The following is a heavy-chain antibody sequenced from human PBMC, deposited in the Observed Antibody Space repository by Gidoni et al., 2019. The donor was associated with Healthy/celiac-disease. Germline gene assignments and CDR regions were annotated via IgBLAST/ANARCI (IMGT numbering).Heavy chain of an antibody. CDR3: AKAMVRELVFDY. J-gene: IGHJ4*02. V-gene: IGHV3-30*18. Sequence: QVQLVESGGGVVQPGRSLRLSCAASGFTFSSYGMHWVRQAPGKGLEWVAVISYDGSNKYYADSVKGRFTISRDNSKNTLYLQMNSLRAEDTAVYYCAKAMVRELVFDYWGQGTLVTVSS. CDR1: GFTFSSYG. D-gene: IGHD3-10*01. CDR2: ISYDGSNK.